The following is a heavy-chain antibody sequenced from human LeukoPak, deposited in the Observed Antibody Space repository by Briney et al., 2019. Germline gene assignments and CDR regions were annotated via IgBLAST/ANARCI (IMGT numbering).Heavy chain of an antibody. CDR1: GYSFTTYW. D-gene: IGHD5-24*01. CDR3: ARGKDGYNYFDY. V-gene: IGHV5-51*01. J-gene: IGHJ4*02. CDR2: IYPGDSDT. Sequence: GESLKISCKASGYSFTTYWIGWVRQMPGKGLEWMGVIYPGDSDTRYSLSFRGQVTISADKSISTAYLQWSSLKASDTAMYYCARGKDGYNYFDYWGQGTLVTVSS.